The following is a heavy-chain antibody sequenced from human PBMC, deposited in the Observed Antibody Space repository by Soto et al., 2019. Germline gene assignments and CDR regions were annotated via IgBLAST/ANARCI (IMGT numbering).Heavy chain of an antibody. V-gene: IGHV3-21*01. CDR2: ISSSSSYI. D-gene: IGHD4-17*01. J-gene: IGHJ3*02. CDR1: GCTFSSYS. CDR3: ARASGPNGDYRQIDAFDI. Sequence: EVQLVESGGGLVKPGGSLRLSCAASGCTFSSYSMNWVRQAPGKGLEWVSSISSSSSYIYYADSVKGRFTISRDNAKNSLYLQMNSLRAEDTAVYYCARASGPNGDYRQIDAFDIWGQGTMVTVSS.